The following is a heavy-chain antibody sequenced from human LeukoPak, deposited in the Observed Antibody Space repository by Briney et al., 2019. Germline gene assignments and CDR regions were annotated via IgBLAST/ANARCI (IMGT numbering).Heavy chain of an antibody. CDR3: ATDLSGRHDY. CDR1: GFTFSTYW. J-gene: IGHJ4*02. D-gene: IGHD5-12*01. CDR2: IDTEGNTI. Sequence: TGGSLRLSCAASGFTFSTYWMHWVRQTPGKGLVWVSRIDTEGNTINYADSVKGRFTISRDNAGDTLYLQMNSLRAEDTGVYYCATDLSGRHDYWGQGTLVTVSS. V-gene: IGHV3-74*01.